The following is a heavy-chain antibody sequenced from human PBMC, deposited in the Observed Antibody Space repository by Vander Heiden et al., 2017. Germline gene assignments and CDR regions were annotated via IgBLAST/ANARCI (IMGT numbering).Heavy chain of an antibody. J-gene: IGHJ3*02. V-gene: IGHV1-2*04. CDR2: INPNSGGT. CDR3: AKVVTGYSYGHAFDI. Sequence: QVQLVQSGAEVKKPGASVKVSCKASGYTFTGYYMHWVRQAPGQGVEWMGWINPNSGGTNYAQKFQGWVTMTRDTSISTAYMELSRLRSEDTAVYYCAKVVTGYSYGHAFDIWGQGTMVTVSS. D-gene: IGHD5-18*01. CDR1: GYTFTGYY.